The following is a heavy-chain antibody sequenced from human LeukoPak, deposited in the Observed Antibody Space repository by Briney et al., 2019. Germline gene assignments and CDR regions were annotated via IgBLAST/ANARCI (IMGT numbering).Heavy chain of an antibody. D-gene: IGHD6-6*01. V-gene: IGHV5-51*01. CDR2: IYPGDSDT. Sequence: GESLKISCKGSGYSFISFWIGWVRPMPGKGLEWMGIIYPGDSDTRYSPSFQGQVTISADKSISTAYLQWSSLKASDTAMYYCARYPYSSSSEDSWGQGTLVTVSS. CDR1: GYSFISFW. J-gene: IGHJ4*02. CDR3: ARYPYSSSSEDS.